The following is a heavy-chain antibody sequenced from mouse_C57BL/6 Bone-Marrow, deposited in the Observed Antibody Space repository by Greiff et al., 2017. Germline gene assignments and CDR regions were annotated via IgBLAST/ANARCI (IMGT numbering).Heavy chain of an antibody. CDR1: GYAFSSSW. Sequence: QVQLKESGPELVKPGASVKISCKASGYAFSSSWMNWVKQRPGQGLEWIGRIYPGDGDTNYNGKFKGKATLTADKSSSTAYMQLSSLTSEDSAVYVCASPLIATVVDWYFDVWGTGTTVTVSS. D-gene: IGHD1-1*01. J-gene: IGHJ1*03. V-gene: IGHV1-82*01. CDR3: ASPLIATVVDWYFDV. CDR2: IYPGDGDT.